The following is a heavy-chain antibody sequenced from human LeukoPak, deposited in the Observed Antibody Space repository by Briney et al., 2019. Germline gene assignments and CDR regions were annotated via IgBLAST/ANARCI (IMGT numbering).Heavy chain of an antibody. Sequence: SETLSLTCAVYGRSFSDYYWSWIRQPPGKGLEWIGEINHSGSTNYNPSLRSRVTISVDSSKDQFSLRLNSVTAADTAVYYCARGQTTPVGINDYWGQGTLVTVSS. CDR2: INHSGST. V-gene: IGHV4-34*01. CDR3: ARGQTTPVGINDY. CDR1: GRSFSDYY. J-gene: IGHJ4*02. D-gene: IGHD1-1*01.